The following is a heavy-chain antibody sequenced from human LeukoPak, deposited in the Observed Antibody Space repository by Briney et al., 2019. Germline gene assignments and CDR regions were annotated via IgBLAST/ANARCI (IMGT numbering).Heavy chain of an antibody. D-gene: IGHD5-12*01. CDR3: AIGYGGYLSQSAFDI. V-gene: IGHV3-23*01. Sequence: GGSLRLSCAASGFTFSSYAMSWVRQAPGKGLEWVSAISGSGGSTYYADSVKGRFTISRDNSKNTLYLQMSSLRAEDTAVYYCAIGYGGYLSQSAFDIWGQGTMVTVSS. CDR2: ISGSGGST. J-gene: IGHJ3*02. CDR1: GFTFSSYA.